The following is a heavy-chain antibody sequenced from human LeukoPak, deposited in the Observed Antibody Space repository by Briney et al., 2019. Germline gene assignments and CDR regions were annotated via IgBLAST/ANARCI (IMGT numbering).Heavy chain of an antibody. D-gene: IGHD3-16*01. CDR3: AREGAYLNAFDI. CDR2: INPNSGGT. V-gene: IGHV1-2*06. CDR1: GYTFTGYY. J-gene: IGHJ3*02. Sequence: ASVKVSCKASGYTFTGYYMHWVRQAPGQGLEWMGRINPNSGGTNYAQKFQGRVTMTRDTTISTAYMELSRLRSDDTAVYYCAREGAYLNAFDIWGQGTMVTVSS.